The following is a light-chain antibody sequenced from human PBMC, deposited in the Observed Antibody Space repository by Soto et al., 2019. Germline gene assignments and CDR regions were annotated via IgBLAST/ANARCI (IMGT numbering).Light chain of an antibody. V-gene: IGKV1-39*01. CDR1: QSISSY. CDR3: QQSYSTPDT. Sequence: DIQMTQSPSSLFASVGDRVTITCRASQSISSYLNWYQQKPGKAPKLLIYAASSLQSGVPSRFSGSGSGTDFTLTISSLQPEDFATYYCQQSYSTPDTFGGGTKVDIK. CDR2: AAS. J-gene: IGKJ4*01.